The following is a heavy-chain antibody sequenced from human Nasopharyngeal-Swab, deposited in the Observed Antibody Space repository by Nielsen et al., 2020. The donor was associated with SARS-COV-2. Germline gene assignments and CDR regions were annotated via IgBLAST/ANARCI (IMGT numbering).Heavy chain of an antibody. J-gene: IGHJ5*02. V-gene: IGHV5-51*01. D-gene: IGHD6-6*01. CDR2: IYPGDSGT. CDR1: GYSFTSYW. Sequence: GESPKISCKASGYSFTSYWIGWVRQMPGKGLEWMGIIYPGDSGTRYSPSFQSQVTISADKSISTAYLQWSSLKASDTAIYYCARGVGIAAQNWFDPWGQGTLVTVSS. CDR3: ARGVGIAAQNWFDP.